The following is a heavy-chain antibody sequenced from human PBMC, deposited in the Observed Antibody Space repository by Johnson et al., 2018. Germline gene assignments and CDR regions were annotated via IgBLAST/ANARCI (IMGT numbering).Heavy chain of an antibody. V-gene: IGHV1-69*12. CDR3: ARSAYYYHTGYFQH. D-gene: IGHD3-22*01. J-gene: IGHJ1*01. Sequence: QVQLVQSGAEVKKPGSSVKVSCKTSGGTFSSYAFSWVRQAPGQGLEWMGGIIGMFGTAHYARKSKGRVTITADEFTSTAYMELSSRTSEDTAVYYCARSAYYYHTGYFQHWGQGTLVTVSS. CDR2: IIGMFGTA. CDR1: GGTFSSYA.